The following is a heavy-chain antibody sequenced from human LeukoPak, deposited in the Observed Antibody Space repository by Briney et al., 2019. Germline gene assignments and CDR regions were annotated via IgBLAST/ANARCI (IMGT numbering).Heavy chain of an antibody. V-gene: IGHV3-53*01. CDR3: ARGVEPLAANALAY. D-gene: IGHD1-14*01. J-gene: IGHJ4*02. Sequence: PGGSLRLSCAASGFTAITNDMTWVRQAPGKGLEWVSVLYSDGNTKYADSVQGRFTISRDNYTLYLEMNSLSPDDTAVYYCARGVEPLAANALAYWGQGTLVTVSS. CDR2: LYSDGNT. CDR1: GFTAITND.